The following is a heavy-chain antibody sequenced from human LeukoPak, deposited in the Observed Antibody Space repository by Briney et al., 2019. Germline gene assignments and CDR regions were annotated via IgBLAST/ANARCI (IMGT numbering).Heavy chain of an antibody. CDR2: IRYDGSNK. J-gene: IGHJ4*02. V-gene: IGHV3-30*02. Sequence: PGGSLRLSCAVSGFTFSSYGMHWVRQAPGKGLEWVAFIRYDGSNKYYADSVKGRFTSSRDNSKNTVYLQMHSLTAEDTAVYYCAKATYSGSFPYFDYWGQGTLVTVSS. CDR1: GFTFSSYG. CDR3: AKATYSGSFPYFDY. D-gene: IGHD1-26*01.